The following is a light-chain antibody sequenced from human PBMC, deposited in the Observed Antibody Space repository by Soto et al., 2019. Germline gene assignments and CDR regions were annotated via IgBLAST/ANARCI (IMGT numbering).Light chain of an antibody. CDR2: DVS. CDR3: QHTTDFT. V-gene: IGKV1-5*01. Sequence: DIQMTQSPSTLAASVGDTVTMTCRSSSKWLAWYQKKPGKAPKLLIYDVSNLERGVPPRFSSSTSGAESTLTITGLQPDDLGTYYCQHTTDFTFGQGTKVEIK. CDR1: SSSKW. J-gene: IGKJ2*01.